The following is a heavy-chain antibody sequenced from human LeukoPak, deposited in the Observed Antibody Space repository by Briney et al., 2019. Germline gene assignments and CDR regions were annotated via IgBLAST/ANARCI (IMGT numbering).Heavy chain of an antibody. J-gene: IGHJ4*02. D-gene: IGHD6-19*01. Sequence: GGSLRLSCAASGFTFTSYAMSWVRQAPGKGLEWVSGSGGSGGTTYHADSVKGRFTISRDNSKNTLYLQMNSLRAEDTAVYYCAKAHSSGWYDYFDYWGQGTLVTVSS. CDR3: AKAHSSGWYDYFDY. V-gene: IGHV3-23*01. CDR2: SGGSGGTT. CDR1: GFTFTSYA.